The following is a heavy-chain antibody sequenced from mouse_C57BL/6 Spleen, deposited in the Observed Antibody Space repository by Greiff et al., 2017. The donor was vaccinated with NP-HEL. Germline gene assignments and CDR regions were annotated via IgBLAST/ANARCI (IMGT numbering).Heavy chain of an antibody. V-gene: IGHV1-52*01. CDR3: ARNDYYDAMDY. J-gene: IGHJ4*01. CDR1: GYTFTSYW. D-gene: IGHD2-1*01. Sequence: QVQLQQPGAELVRPGSSVKLSCKASGYTFTSYWMHWVKQRPIQGLEWIGNIDPSDSETHYNQKFKDKATLTVDKSSSTAYMQLSSLTSEDSAVYYCARNDYYDAMDYWGQGTSVTVSS. CDR2: IDPSDSET.